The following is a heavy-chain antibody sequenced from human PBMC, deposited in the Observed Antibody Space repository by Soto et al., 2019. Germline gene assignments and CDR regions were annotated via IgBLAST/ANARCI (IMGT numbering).Heavy chain of an antibody. CDR2: IYYSGST. J-gene: IGHJ4*02. CDR3: AGILWSEESPCNL. V-gene: IGHV4-39*01. D-gene: IGHD3-10*01. CDR1: GGSISRSNYY. Sequence: QLQLQESGPGLVKPSETLSLICTVSGGSISRSNYYWALIRQPPGKGLEWISSIYYSGSTYYNPSLKSRVTTSIDTSKNQFSLKLSSMTAADTSVYYCAGILWSEESPCNLWGQGALITVSS.